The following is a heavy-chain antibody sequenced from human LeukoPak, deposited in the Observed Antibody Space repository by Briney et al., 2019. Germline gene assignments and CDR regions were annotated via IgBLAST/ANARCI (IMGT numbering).Heavy chain of an antibody. Sequence: KPSETLSLTCAVSGGSVTSGNWWSWVRQPPGKGLEWIGEIHHSGSTNYNASLKSRVTMSVDKSKNQFSLKLSSVTAADTAVYYCARGPGVAPYYYGSGSYYHFDYWGQGTLVTVSS. D-gene: IGHD3-10*01. J-gene: IGHJ4*02. V-gene: IGHV4-4*02. CDR3: ARGPGVAPYYYGSGSYYHFDY. CDR2: IHHSGST. CDR1: GGSVTSGNW.